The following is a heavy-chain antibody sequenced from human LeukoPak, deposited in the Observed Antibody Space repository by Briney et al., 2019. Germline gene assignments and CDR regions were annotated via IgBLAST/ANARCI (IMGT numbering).Heavy chain of an antibody. D-gene: IGHD6-19*01. CDR3: ARDLGAGTLPYNWFDP. Sequence: SETLSLTFTVSGGSISSYYWSWIRQPPGKGLEWIGYIYYSGSTNYNPSLKSRVTISVDTSKNQFSLKLSSVTAADTAVYYCARDLGAGTLPYNWFDPWGQGTLVTVSS. CDR1: GGSISSYY. CDR2: IYYSGST. J-gene: IGHJ5*02. V-gene: IGHV4-59*01.